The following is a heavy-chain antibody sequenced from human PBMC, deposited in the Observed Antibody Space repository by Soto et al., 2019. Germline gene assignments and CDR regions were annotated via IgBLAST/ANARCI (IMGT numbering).Heavy chain of an antibody. V-gene: IGHV4-39*01. CDR2: IYYTGNT. Sequence: QLQLQESGPGLVKPSETLSLTCTVSGGSISSGSYHWGWIRQPPGKGLEWIGSIYYTGNTFYNPSLKSRVTISVDTSNTQFSLKLSSVTAADTAVYYCARHRAVCTTTSCYVHWFGPLGQGTLVTVSS. CDR1: GGSISSGSYH. CDR3: ARHRAVCTTTSCYVHWFGP. D-gene: IGHD2-2*01. J-gene: IGHJ5*02.